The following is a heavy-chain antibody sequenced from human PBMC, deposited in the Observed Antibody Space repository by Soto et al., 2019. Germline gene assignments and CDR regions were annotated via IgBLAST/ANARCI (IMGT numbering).Heavy chain of an antibody. J-gene: IGHJ4*02. CDR1: GGSFSGYY. CDR3: ARTTYGSGSTVDY. CDR2: INHSGST. V-gene: IGHV4-34*01. Sequence: SETLSLTCAVYGGSFSGYYWSWIRQPPGKGLEWIGEINHSGSTNYNPSLKSRVTISVDTSKNQFSLKLSSVTAADTAVYYCARTTYGSGSTVDYWGQGTLVTVSS. D-gene: IGHD3-10*01.